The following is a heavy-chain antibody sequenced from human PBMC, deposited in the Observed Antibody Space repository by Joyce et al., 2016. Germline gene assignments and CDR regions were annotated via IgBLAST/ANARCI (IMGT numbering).Heavy chain of an antibody. J-gene: IGHJ4*02. V-gene: IGHV3-49*03. CDR1: GFTFGDYA. CDR2: IRSKAYGGRT. Sequence: EVQLVESGGGLVQPGRSLRLSCSASGFTFGDYAMGWFRQAPGKGLEGVGFIRSKAYGGRTDYAASVQGRFSISRDDSKNSAYLQMNSLKTEDTGVYYCAKSGGPSGYDHPFDYWGQGTLVTVSS. CDR3: AKSGGPSGYDHPFDY. D-gene: IGHD5-12*01.